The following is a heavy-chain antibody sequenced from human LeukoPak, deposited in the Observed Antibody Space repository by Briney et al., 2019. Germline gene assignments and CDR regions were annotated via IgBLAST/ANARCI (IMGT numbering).Heavy chain of an antibody. Sequence: SETLSLTCTVSGYSISSGYYWGWIRQPPGKGLEWIGSMYHSGSTYYNPSLKSRVTVSVDTSKNQFSLKLSSVTAADTAVYYCARVLTMFRGGFDYWGQGTLVTVSS. CDR2: MYHSGST. D-gene: IGHD3-10*01. V-gene: IGHV4-38-2*02. J-gene: IGHJ4*02. CDR1: GYSISSGYY. CDR3: ARVLTMFRGGFDY.